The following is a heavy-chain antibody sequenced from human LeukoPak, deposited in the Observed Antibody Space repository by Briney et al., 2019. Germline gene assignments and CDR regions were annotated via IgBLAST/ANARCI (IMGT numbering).Heavy chain of an antibody. D-gene: IGHD6-19*01. CDR2: ISGSGGST. CDR1: GFTFSSYA. J-gene: IGHJ4*02. Sequence: PGGSLRLSCAASGFTFSSYATSWVRQAPGKGLEWVSAISGSGGSTYYADSVKGRFTISGDNSKNTLYLQMNSLRAEDTAVYYCAKVGGRIAVAGNQDYWGQGTLVTVSS. CDR3: AKVGGRIAVAGNQDY. V-gene: IGHV3-23*01.